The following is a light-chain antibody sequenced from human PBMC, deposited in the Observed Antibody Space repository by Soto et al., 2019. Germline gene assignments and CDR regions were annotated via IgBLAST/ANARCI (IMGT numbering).Light chain of an antibody. V-gene: IGKV3-15*01. J-gene: IGKJ1*01. CDR2: GAS. Sequence: EIVMTQSPATLSVSPGERATLSCRASQSVFSNLAWYQQKPGQAPRLLIYGASTRATGISARFSGSGSGTEFTRTISSLQSEEFAVYYCQQYNIWPPWTFGQGTKVEMK. CDR3: QQYNIWPPWT. CDR1: QSVFSN.